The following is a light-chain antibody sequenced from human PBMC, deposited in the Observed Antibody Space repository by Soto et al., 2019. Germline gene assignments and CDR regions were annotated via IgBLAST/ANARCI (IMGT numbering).Light chain of an antibody. CDR2: DVS. J-gene: IGLJ1*01. CDR1: SSDVGGYNY. Sequence: QSVLTQPASVSGSPGQSITISCTGTSSDVGGYNYVSWYQQHPGKAPKFMIYDVSNRPSGVSTRFSGSKSGNTASLTISGLHVEDEADYYCNSYTTSNTRQIVFGTGTKVTVL. CDR3: NSYTTSNTRQIV. V-gene: IGLV2-14*01.